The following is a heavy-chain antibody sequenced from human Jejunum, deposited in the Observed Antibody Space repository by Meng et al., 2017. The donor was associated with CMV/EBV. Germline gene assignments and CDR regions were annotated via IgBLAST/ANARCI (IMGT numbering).Heavy chain of an antibody. V-gene: IGHV3-11*01. Sequence: GFFFSAYYMTWVRQAPGKGLEWISYISDSGDTIYYADSVKGRFTISRDNTKNSVFLQMNSLRAEDTAVYYCARDPYGGNPVLGFGYWGQGTLVTVSS. D-gene: IGHD4-23*01. CDR2: ISDSGDTI. J-gene: IGHJ4*02. CDR3: ARDPYGGNPVLGFGY. CDR1: GFFFSAYY.